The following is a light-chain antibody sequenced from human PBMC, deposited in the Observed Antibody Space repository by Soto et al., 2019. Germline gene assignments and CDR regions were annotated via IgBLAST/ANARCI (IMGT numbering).Light chain of an antibody. Sequence: QSALTQPTSVSGSPGQSITISCTGTSSDVGGYNYVSWYQQHPGKVPKVMIFEVSNRPSGISHRFSGSKSGNTASLTISGLQAEDEADYYYSSYTTSGTLVFGGGTKVTVL. J-gene: IGLJ2*01. V-gene: IGLV2-14*01. CDR2: EVS. CDR1: SSDVGGYNY. CDR3: SSYTTSGTLV.